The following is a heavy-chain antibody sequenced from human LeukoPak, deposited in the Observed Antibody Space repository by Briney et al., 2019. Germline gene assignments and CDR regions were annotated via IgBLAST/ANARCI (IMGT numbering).Heavy chain of an antibody. CDR3: ARRSLIVVVISAFGI. CDR1: CGSISSSTYY. V-gene: IGHV4-39*01. Sequence: SETLPLTCTVSCGSISSSTYYWGWIRQSPGKGLEWIGSIYYSGSTYYNPSLKSRVTISVDTSKNQFSLKLSSVTAADTAVYYCARRSLIVVVISAFGIWGQGTMVTVSS. D-gene: IGHD3-22*01. J-gene: IGHJ3*02. CDR2: IYYSGST.